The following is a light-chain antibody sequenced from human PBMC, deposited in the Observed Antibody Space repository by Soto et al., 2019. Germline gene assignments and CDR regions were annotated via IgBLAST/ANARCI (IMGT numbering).Light chain of an antibody. CDR3: QQYDSYSWT. CDR1: QSISSR. CDR2: KAS. Sequence: DIQMTQSPSTLSASVGDRVTITCRASQSISSRLAWYQQKPGKVPKLLIYKASSLGSGVPSRFSGSGSGTEVTLTISSLQPDDFATYYCQQYDSYSWTFGQGTKVEI. J-gene: IGKJ1*01. V-gene: IGKV1-5*03.